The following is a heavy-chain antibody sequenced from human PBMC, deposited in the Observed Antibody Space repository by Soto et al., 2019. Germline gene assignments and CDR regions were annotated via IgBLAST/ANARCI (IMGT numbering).Heavy chain of an antibody. D-gene: IGHD3-16*02. J-gene: IGHJ3*02. CDR3: AKDPLYDYVWGSYRLWSHDAFDI. V-gene: IGHV3-23*01. CDR1: GFTFSSYA. Sequence: EVQRLESGGGLVQPGGSLRLSCAASGFTFSSYAMSVVRQAPGKGLEWVSAISGSGGSTYYADSVKGRFTIYRDNSKNPLYLQMNSLRAEETAVYYCAKDPLYDYVWGSYRLWSHDAFDIWGQGTMVTVSS. CDR2: ISGSGGST.